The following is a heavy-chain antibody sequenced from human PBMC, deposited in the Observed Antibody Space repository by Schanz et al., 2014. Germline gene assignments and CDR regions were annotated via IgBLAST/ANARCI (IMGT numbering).Heavy chain of an antibody. J-gene: IGHJ3*02. D-gene: IGHD5-18*01. CDR1: GYTFTSYS. V-gene: IGHV1-3*01. CDR2: INVGNGNM. CDR3: TRGGYSYALSAFDI. Sequence: QVQLVQSGAEVKKPGASVKVSCKASGYTFTSYSIHWVRQAPGQGLEWMGWINVGNGNMKYSQKFQGRVTMTRNTSISTAYMELTSLRSEDTAVYYCTRGGYSYALSAFDIWGQGTMVTVSS.